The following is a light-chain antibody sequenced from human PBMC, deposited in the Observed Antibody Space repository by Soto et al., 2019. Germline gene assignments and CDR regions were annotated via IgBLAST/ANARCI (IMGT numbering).Light chain of an antibody. V-gene: IGLV2-11*01. CDR3: CSYSGSYTLRV. CDR2: DVS. J-gene: IGLJ3*02. CDR1: SSDVGGYNY. Sequence: QSVLTQPRSVSGSPGQSVTISCTGTSSDVGGYNYVSWYQQHPGKAPKLMIYDVSKRPSGVPDRFSGSKSGNTASLTISGLQEDDDADYYCCSYSGSYTLRVFGGGTKLTVL.